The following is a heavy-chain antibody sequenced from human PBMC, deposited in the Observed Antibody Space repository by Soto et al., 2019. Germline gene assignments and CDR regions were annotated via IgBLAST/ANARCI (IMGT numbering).Heavy chain of an antibody. CDR3: ARDPKVSGSSQTRPDL. D-gene: IGHD6-6*01. CDR2: ISQSGNT. CDR1: SGSRSCYY. Sequence: SETKCLTCCMYSGSRSCYYLRWIRQHTGKGLEWIGEISQSGNTKYSPSLKSRVSISIDTSKKQFSLNLASVSAADTAVYYCARDPKVSGSSQTRPDLWGQGTLVTVYS. J-gene: IGHJ5*02. V-gene: IGHV4-34*01.